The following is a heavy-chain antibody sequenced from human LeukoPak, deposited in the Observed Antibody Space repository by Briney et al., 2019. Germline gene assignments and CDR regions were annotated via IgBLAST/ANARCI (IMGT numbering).Heavy chain of an antibody. V-gene: IGHV4-59*01. CDR2: IYYSGST. J-gene: IGHJ5*02. CDR3: ARDAARPGSYIVGFDP. CDR1: GVSISSYY. Sequence: SETLSLTCTVSGVSISSYYWSWIRQPPGKGLEWIGYIYYSGSTNYNPSLKSRVTISVDTSKNQFSLKLSSVTAADTAVYYCARDAARPGSYIVGFDPWGQGTLVTVSS. D-gene: IGHD3-10*01.